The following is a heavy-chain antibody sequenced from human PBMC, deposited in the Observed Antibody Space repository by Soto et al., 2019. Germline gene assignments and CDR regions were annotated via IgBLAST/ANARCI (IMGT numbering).Heavy chain of an antibody. CDR3: ARWSGYYDSSGYYYLNDAFDI. D-gene: IGHD3-22*01. Sequence: SETLSLTCTVSGGSISSSSYYWGWIRQPPGKGLEWIGSIYYSGSTYYNPSLKSRVTISVDTSKNQFSLKLSSVTAADTAVYYCARWSGYYDSSGYYYLNDAFDIWGQGTMVTVSS. CDR2: IYYSGST. CDR1: GGSISSSSYY. V-gene: IGHV4-39*07. J-gene: IGHJ3*02.